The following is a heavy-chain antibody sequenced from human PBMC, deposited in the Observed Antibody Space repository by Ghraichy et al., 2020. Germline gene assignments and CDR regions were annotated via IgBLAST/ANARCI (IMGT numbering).Heavy chain of an antibody. D-gene: IGHD2-15*01. CDR2: ICDSGST. CDR1: GGSISSSSCY. Sequence: SETLSLTCTVSGGSISSSSCYWGWIRQPPGKGMEWIGSICDSGSTYYNPSLKSRVTIAGAMSKNQFSLKLSSVTAADTAVYDCARRGSGGTWAHNWFDTGGQGTLVTASS. V-gene: IGHV4-39*01. CDR3: ARRGSGGTWAHNWFDT. J-gene: IGHJ5*02.